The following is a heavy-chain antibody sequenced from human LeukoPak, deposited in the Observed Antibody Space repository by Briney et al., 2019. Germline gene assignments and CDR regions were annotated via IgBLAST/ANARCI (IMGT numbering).Heavy chain of an antibody. CDR1: GGTFSSYA. Sequence: SVNVSCKASGGTFSSYASSWVRQAPGQGREWMGGVIPIFGTANSAQRCQGRVTIATDESTSTAYMELSSLRSEDTAVYYCASYDSSGYYRHDGYFDLWGRGALVTVSS. CDR2: VIPIFGTA. V-gene: IGHV1-69*05. CDR3: ASYDSSGYYRHDGYFDL. D-gene: IGHD3-22*01. J-gene: IGHJ2*01.